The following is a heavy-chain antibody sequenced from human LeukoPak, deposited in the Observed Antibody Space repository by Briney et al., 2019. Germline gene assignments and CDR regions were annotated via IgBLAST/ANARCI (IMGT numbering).Heavy chain of an antibody. D-gene: IGHD6-13*01. CDR1: GFTFDDYA. V-gene: IGHV3-9*03. J-gene: IGHJ4*02. CDR3: AKAVFSISWYGGF. Sequence: GGSLRLSCAASGFTFDDYAMHWVRQAPGKGLEWVSGISWNSGSIGYADSVKGRFTISRDNAKNSLYLQMNSLRAEDMALYYCAKAVFSISWYGGFWGQGTLVTVSS. CDR2: ISWNSGSI.